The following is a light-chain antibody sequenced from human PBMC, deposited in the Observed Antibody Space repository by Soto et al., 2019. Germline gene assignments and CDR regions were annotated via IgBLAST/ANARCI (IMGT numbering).Light chain of an antibody. J-gene: IGLJ2*01. CDR3: QTWGTGIHVL. CDR1: SGYSNYA. Sequence: QPVLTQSSSASASLGASVKLTCTLSSGYSNYAIAWHQQQPEKGPRYLLKVNSDGSHRRGDGIPDRFPGSSSGTERYLTISSLQSEDEADYYCQTWGTGIHVLFGGGTKVTVL. V-gene: IGLV4-69*01. CDR2: VNSDGSH.